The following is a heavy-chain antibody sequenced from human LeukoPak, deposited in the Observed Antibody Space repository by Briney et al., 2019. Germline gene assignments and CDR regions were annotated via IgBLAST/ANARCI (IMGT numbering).Heavy chain of an antibody. J-gene: IGHJ1*01. V-gene: IGHV3-30*04. D-gene: IGHD6-13*01. CDR1: GFTFSSYA. CDR2: ISYDGSNK. Sequence: PGGSPRLSCAASGFTFSSYAMHWVRQAPGKGLEWVAVISYDGSNKYYADSVKGRFTISRDNSKNTLYLQMNSPRAEDTAVYYCARDDIAAAGTSEYFQHWGQGTLVTVSS. CDR3: ARDDIAAAGTSEYFQH.